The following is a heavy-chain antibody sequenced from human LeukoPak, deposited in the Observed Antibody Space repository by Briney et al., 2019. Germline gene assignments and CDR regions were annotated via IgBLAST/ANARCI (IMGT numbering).Heavy chain of an antibody. D-gene: IGHD2-2*03. J-gene: IGHJ3*02. Sequence: GGSLRLSCAASGFTFSSYGMHWVRQAPGKGLERVAFIRYDGSNKYYADSVKGRFTISRDNSKNTLYLQMNSLRAEDTAVYYCAKDYGYCSSTSCRPYAFDIWGQGTMVTVSS. CDR3: AKDYGYCSSTSCRPYAFDI. CDR1: GFTFSSYG. V-gene: IGHV3-30*02. CDR2: IRYDGSNK.